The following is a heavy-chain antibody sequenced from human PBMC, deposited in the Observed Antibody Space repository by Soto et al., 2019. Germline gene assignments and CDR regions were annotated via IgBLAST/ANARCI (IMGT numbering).Heavy chain of an antibody. D-gene: IGHD2-15*01. Sequence: QVQLVESGGGVVQPGRSLRLSCAASGFTFSSYGMHWVRQAPGKGLEWVAVIWYDGSNKYYADSVKGRFTISRDNSKNTLYLKMNSLRAEDTAVYYCARAEYCSGGSCYTGGGYFQHWGQGTLVTVSS. CDR2: IWYDGSNK. CDR3: ARAEYCSGGSCYTGGGYFQH. CDR1: GFTFSSYG. J-gene: IGHJ1*01. V-gene: IGHV3-33*01.